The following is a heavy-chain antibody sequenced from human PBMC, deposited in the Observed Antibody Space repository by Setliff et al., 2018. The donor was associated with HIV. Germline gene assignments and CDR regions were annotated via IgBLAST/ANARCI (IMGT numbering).Heavy chain of an antibody. CDR3: SKEKFTFTVVRGVIDS. V-gene: IGHV3-23*01. CDR2: ISASGGST. CDR1: GFSFSNYA. J-gene: IGHJ4*02. D-gene: IGHD3-10*01. Sequence: GGSLRLSCAASGFSFSNYAMSWVRQAPGKGLEWVSIISASGGSTYYADSVKVRFTISRDKSKNTLYLHMNSLRAEDTAFYYCSKEKFTFTVVRGVIDSWGQGTLVTVSS.